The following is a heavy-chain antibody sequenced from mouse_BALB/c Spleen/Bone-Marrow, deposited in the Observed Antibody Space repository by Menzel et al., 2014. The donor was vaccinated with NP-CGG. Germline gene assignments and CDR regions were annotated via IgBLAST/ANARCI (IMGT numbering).Heavy chain of an antibody. CDR2: ISSGGSCT. D-gene: IGHD1-3*01. J-gene: IGHJ4*01. Sequence: EVNVVESGGDLVKPGGSLKLSCAASGFTFSNYGMSWVRPTPDKRLEWVATISSGGSCTYFPDSVKGRFTISRDNAKNTLYLQMNSLKSEDAAMYYCARLTPDYAMDYWGQGTSVTVSS. CDR1: GFTFSNYG. V-gene: IGHV5-6*01. CDR3: ARLTPDYAMDY.